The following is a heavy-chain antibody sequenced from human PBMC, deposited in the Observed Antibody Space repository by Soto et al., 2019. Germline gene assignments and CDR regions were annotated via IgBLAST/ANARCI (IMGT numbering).Heavy chain of an antibody. CDR1: GFTFSSYA. D-gene: IGHD3-10*01. CDR3: AREGMVRGYYYYGMDV. CDR2: ISYEGSNK. V-gene: IGHV3-30*14. J-gene: IGHJ6*02. Sequence: QVQLVESGGGVVQPGRSLRLSCAASGFTFSSYAMHWVRQAPGKGLEWVGVISYEGSNKYYADSGKGRFTISRDNSNNTLYLQMTSLRAEDTAVYYWAREGMVRGYYYYGMDVWGQGTTVTVSS.